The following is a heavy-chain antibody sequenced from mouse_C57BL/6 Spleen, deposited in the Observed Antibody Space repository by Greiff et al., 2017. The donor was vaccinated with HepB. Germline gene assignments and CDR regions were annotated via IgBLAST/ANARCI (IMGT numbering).Heavy chain of an antibody. J-gene: IGHJ4*01. CDR2: ISDGGSYT. D-gene: IGHD1-1*01. CDR3: AREKGFITTLDY. V-gene: IGHV5-4*01. CDR1: GFTFSSYA. Sequence: DVKLVESGGGLVKPGGSLKLSCAASGFTFSSYAMSWVRQTPEKRLEWVATISDGGSYTYYPDNVKGRFTISRDNAKNNLYLQMSHLKSEDTAMYYCAREKGFITTLDYWGQGTSVTVSS.